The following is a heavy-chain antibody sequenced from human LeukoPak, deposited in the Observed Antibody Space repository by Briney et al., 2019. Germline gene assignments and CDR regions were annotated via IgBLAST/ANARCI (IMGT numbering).Heavy chain of an antibody. Sequence: SETLSLTCAVYGGSFSGYYWSWIRQPPGKGREWIGEINHSGSTNYNPSLKSRVTISVDTSKNQFSLKLSSVTAADTAVYYCARGLKWERPFDYWGQGTLVTVSS. V-gene: IGHV4-34*01. CDR1: GGSFSGYY. CDR2: INHSGST. J-gene: IGHJ4*02. CDR3: ARGLKWERPFDY. D-gene: IGHD1-26*01.